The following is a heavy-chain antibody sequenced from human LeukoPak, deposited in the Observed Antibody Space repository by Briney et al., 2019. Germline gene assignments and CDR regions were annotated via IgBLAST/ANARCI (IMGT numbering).Heavy chain of an antibody. Sequence: SETLSLTCAVYGGSFSGYYWSWIRQPPGKGLEWIGEINHSGSTNYNPSLKSRVTIPVDTSKNQFSLKLSSVTAADTAVYYCARGPPFLIKRGYYGSGSYKGGWFDPWGQGTLVTVSS. CDR2: INHSGST. D-gene: IGHD3-10*01. V-gene: IGHV4-34*01. J-gene: IGHJ5*02. CDR3: ARGPPFLIKRGYYGSGSYKGGWFDP. CDR1: GGSFSGYY.